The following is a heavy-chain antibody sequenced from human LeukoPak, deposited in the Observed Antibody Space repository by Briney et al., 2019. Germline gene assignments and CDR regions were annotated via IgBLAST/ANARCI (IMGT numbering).Heavy chain of an antibody. J-gene: IGHJ3*02. V-gene: IGHV4-61*02. CDR3: AREIVAGLGVSFDI. Sequence: TPSPPRTVPGESLHRGAYYWSWLRPPPGEETGWVWRIYPLETTNYNPSLKSRVAISVDTSKNQFSLKLSSVTAADTAVYYCAREIVAGLGVSFDIWGQGTMVTVSS. CDR2: IYPLETT. CDR1: GESLHRGAYY. D-gene: IGHD6-19*01.